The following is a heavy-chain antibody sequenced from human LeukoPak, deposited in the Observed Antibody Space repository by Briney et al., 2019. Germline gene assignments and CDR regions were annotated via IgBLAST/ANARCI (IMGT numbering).Heavy chain of an antibody. D-gene: IGHD3-9*01. V-gene: IGHV4-59*01. CDR3: ARAPKVLRYFDWIADAFDI. CDR1: GGSISSYY. Sequence: SETLSLTSTVSGGSISSYYWSWLRQPPGKGLEWIGYIYYSGSTNYNPSLKSRVTISVDTSKNQFSLKLSSVTAADTAVYYCARAPKVLRYFDWIADAFDIWGQGTMVTVSS. CDR2: IYYSGST. J-gene: IGHJ3*02.